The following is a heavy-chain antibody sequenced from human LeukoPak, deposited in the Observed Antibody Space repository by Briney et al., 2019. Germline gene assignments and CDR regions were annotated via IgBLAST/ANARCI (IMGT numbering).Heavy chain of an antibody. V-gene: IGHV3-23*01. CDR2: ISGSGGST. D-gene: IGHD3-22*01. J-gene: IGHJ4*02. CDR3: ARGGYDSSGYYQYYFDY. Sequence: SGGSLRLSCAASGFTFSSSSMNWVRQAPGKGLEWVSAISGSGGSTYYADSVKGRFTISRDNSKNTLYLQMSSLRAEDTAVYYCARGGYDSSGYYQYYFDYWGQGTLVTVSS. CDR1: GFTFSSSS.